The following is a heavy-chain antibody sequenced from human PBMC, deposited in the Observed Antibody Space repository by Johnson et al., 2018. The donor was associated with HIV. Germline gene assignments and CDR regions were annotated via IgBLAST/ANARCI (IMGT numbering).Heavy chain of an antibody. V-gene: IGHV3-30*02. CDR1: GFTFSSYG. CDR3: AKGQSSGYPKDAFDI. CDR2: IRYDGSNE. D-gene: IGHD3-22*01. Sequence: QMLLVESGGGVVQPGGSLRLSCAASGFTFSSYGMHWVRQAPGKGLEWMAFIRYDGSNEYYADSVKGRFTISRDNSKNTLYLHMSSLRLEDTAVYYCAKGQSSGYPKDAFDIWGRGTIVIVSS. J-gene: IGHJ3*02.